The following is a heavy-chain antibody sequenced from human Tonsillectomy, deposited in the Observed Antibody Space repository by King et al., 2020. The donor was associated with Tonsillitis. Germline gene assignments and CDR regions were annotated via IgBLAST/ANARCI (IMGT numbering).Heavy chain of an antibody. CDR1: GGPVSSYY. J-gene: IGHJ5*02. CDR2: FYYSGST. CDR3: ARDVGYCGGDCYSGFDL. D-gene: IGHD2-21*02. V-gene: IGHV4-59*02. Sequence: QLQESGPGLVKPSETLSLTCTVSGGPVSSYYWSWIRQPPGKGLEWIGYFYYSGSTNYSPSLKSRVTISADMSKNQLSLRLSSVTAADTAVYYCARDVGYCGGDCYSGFDLWGQGSLVIVSS.